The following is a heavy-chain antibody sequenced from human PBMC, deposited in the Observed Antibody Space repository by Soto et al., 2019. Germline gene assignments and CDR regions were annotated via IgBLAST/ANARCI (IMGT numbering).Heavy chain of an antibody. CDR2: ISYDGSNK. J-gene: IGHJ6*02. CDR3: AKDALWFGELLTRGGMDV. V-gene: IGHV3-30*18. Sequence: QVQLVESGGGVVQPGRSLRLSCAASGFTFSSYGMHWVRQAPGKGLEWVAVISYDGSNKYYADSVKGRFTISRDNSKKTLYLQMNGLRAEDTAVYYCAKDALWFGELLTRGGMDVWGQGTTVTVSS. D-gene: IGHD3-10*01. CDR1: GFTFSSYG.